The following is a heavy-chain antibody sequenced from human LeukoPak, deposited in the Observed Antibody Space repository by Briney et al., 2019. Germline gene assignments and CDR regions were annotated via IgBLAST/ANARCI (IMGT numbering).Heavy chain of an antibody. CDR2: ISSSSSYI. Sequence: GGSLRLSCAASGFTFSSYSMNWVRQAPGKGLEWVSSISSSSSYIYYADSVKGRFTISRDNAKNSLYLQMNSLRAEDTAVYYYARFSITMVRGVPRWFDPWGQGTLVTVSS. J-gene: IGHJ5*02. D-gene: IGHD3-10*01. CDR1: GFTFSSYS. CDR3: ARFSITMVRGVPRWFDP. V-gene: IGHV3-21*01.